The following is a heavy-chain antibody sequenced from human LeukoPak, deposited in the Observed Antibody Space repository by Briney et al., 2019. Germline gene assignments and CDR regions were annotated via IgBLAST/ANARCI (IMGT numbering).Heavy chain of an antibody. V-gene: IGHV4-59*01. J-gene: IGHJ4*02. CDR2: IPYSGST. D-gene: IGHD3-16*01. Sequence: PSETLSLTCTVSGDSISNYHWSWIRQPPGKGLEWIGYIPYSGSTNYNPSLKSRVTISVDTSKNQFSLKLSSVTAADTAVYYCARVGRGDHTWGSYYFDHWGQGTLVTVSS. CDR3: ARVGRGDHTWGSYYFDH. CDR1: GDSISNYH.